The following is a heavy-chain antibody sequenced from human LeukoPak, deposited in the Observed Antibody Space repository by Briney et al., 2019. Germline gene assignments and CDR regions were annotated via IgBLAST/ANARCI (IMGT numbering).Heavy chain of an antibody. V-gene: IGHV3-20*01. J-gene: IGHJ4*02. CDR3: AKGDRNGWYFDY. Sequence: GGSLRLSCAGSGYTFDDHGMSWVRQTPGKGLEWVSGINWNGESTGYGDSVKGRFTISRDNAKNSLFLQMNSLRVEDTALYHCAKGDRNGWYFDYWGLGTLVTVSS. CDR1: GYTFDDHG. D-gene: IGHD6-19*01. CDR2: INWNGEST.